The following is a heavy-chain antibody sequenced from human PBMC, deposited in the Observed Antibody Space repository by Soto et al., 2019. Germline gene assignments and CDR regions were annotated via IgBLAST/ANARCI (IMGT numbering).Heavy chain of an antibody. CDR3: AKDLGTRRITIFGVAQY. J-gene: IGHJ4*02. Sequence: PGGSLRLSCAASGFTVSSNYMSWVRQAPGKGLEWVSVIYSGGSTYYADSVKGRFTISRDNSKNTLYLQVNSLRAEDTAVYYCAKDLGTRRITIFGVAQYWGQGTLVTVSS. V-gene: IGHV3-66*01. CDR1: GFTVSSNY. D-gene: IGHD3-3*01. CDR2: IYSGGST.